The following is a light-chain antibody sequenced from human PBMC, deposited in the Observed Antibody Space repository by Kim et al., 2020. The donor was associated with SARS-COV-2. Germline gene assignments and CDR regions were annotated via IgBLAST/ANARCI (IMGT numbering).Light chain of an antibody. CDR1: RSNLGTPYD. CDR2: GNT. CDR3: QSYDTTLSGWV. Sequence: QRVTISCAGSRSNLGTPYDVHWYQQLPGTAPKLLIFGNTNRPSGLPDRFSGSKSGNSASLAITGLQAEDEADYYCQSYDTTLSGWVFGGGTKLTVL. J-gene: IGLJ3*02. V-gene: IGLV1-40*01.